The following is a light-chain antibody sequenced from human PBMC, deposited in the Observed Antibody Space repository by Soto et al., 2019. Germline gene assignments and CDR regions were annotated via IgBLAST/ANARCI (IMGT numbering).Light chain of an antibody. V-gene: IGLV2-14*01. CDR2: EVT. J-gene: IGLJ1*01. CDR3: SSYTSINTFV. CDR1: SSDVGGYEY. Sequence: QSVLTQPASVSVSPGQSITISCTGTSSDVGGYEYVSWYQQHPGKAPKLMIYEVTNRPSGVSNRFSGSKSGNTASLTISGLQTEDEADYYCSSYTSINTFVFGTGTKVTVL.